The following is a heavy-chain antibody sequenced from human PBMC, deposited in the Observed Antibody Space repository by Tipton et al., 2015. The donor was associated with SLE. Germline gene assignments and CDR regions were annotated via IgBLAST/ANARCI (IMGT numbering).Heavy chain of an antibody. CDR2: IFHSGNT. J-gene: IGHJ4*02. CDR3: ATVRLQRDGLFPWDF. D-gene: IGHD2-21*02. CDR1: GGSINSGGYS. Sequence: TLSLTCAVSGGSINSGGYSWSWIRQPPGKGLEWIGYIFHSGNTYYNPSLKSRVSISVDTSKNQVSLRLASVTAADTAVYYCATVRLQRDGLFPWDFWGQGTLVTVS. V-gene: IGHV4-30-2*01.